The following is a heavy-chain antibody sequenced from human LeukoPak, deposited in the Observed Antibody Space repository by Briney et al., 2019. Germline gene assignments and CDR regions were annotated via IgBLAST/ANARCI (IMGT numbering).Heavy chain of an antibody. CDR1: GGSMSSYY. V-gene: IGHV4-59*01. CDR2: IFYSGST. D-gene: IGHD5-12*01. J-gene: IGHJ4*02. CDR3: ARVTGYDWESFYDY. Sequence: PSETLSLTCGVSGGSMSSYYWSWIRQPPGKGLEWIGYIFYSGSTNYNPSLKSRVTISIDTSKNQFSLELSSVTAADTAVYYCARVTGYDWESFYDYWGQGTLVTVSS.